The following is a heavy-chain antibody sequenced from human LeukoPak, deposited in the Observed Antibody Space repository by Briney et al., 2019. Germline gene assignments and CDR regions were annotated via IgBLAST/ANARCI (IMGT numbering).Heavy chain of an antibody. D-gene: IGHD5-12*01. J-gene: IGHJ3*02. Sequence: GGSLRLSCAASGFTFSSYGMHWVRQAPGKGLEWVAVISYDGSNKYYADSVKGRFTISRDNSKNTLYLQMNSLRAEDTAVYYCGMGGSDIVATIGEADAFDIWGQGTMVTVSS. CDR3: GMGGSDIVATIGEADAFDI. V-gene: IGHV3-30*03. CDR2: ISYDGSNK. CDR1: GFTFSSYG.